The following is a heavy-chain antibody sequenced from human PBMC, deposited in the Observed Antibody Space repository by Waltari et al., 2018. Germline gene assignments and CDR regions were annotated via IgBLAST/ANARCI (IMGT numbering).Heavy chain of an antibody. D-gene: IGHD6-19*01. CDR1: GFTFSSYW. V-gene: IGHV3-7*01. Sequence: EVQLVESGVGLVQPGGSLRLFCAASGFTFSSYWMSWVRQAPGKGLEWVANIKQDGSENYYVDSVKGRFTFSRDNAKNSLYLQMNSLRAEDTAVYYCARPYASGWYINFDYWGQGTLVTVSS. CDR3: ARPYASGWYINFDY. CDR2: IKQDGSEN. J-gene: IGHJ4*02.